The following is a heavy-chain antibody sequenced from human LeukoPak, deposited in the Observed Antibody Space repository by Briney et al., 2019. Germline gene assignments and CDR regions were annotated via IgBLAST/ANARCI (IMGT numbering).Heavy chain of an antibody. D-gene: IGHD3-22*01. J-gene: IGHJ3*02. V-gene: IGHV1-2*04. CDR3: ATGYIADYYDSSGDAFDI. CDR1: GYTFTGYY. CDR2: INPNSGGT. Sequence: ASVKVSCKASGYTFTGYYMHWVRQAPGQGLEWMGWINPNSGGTNYAQKFQGWVTMTEDTSTDTAYMELSSLRSEDTAVYYCATGYIADYYDSSGDAFDIWGQGTMVTVSS.